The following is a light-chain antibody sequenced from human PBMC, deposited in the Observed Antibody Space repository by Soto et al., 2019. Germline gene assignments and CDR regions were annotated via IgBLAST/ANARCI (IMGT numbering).Light chain of an antibody. J-gene: IGKJ4*01. V-gene: IGKV1-12*01. CDR2: AAS. CDR1: QPISNW. Sequence: ILVTQSPSSVSASVGDRVTITCRASQPISNWLAWYQQKPGKAPKLLIYAASSLQSGVPSRFSGSGSGTHFTLTISSLLPEDFATYYCQQANSLPPLTFGGGTTVEIK. CDR3: QQANSLPPLT.